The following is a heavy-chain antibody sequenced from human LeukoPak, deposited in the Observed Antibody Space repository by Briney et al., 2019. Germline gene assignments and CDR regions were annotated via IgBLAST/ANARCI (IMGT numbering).Heavy chain of an antibody. CDR3: ATGAYNWNDATPPSFDY. CDR2: INPNSGDT. D-gene: IGHD1-20*01. J-gene: IGHJ4*02. V-gene: IGHV1-2*02. CDR1: GYTFTGSY. Sequence: ASVKVSCKASGYTFTGSYMHWVRQAPGQGLEWMGWINPNSGDTNYAQKFQGRVTMTRDTSISAAYMELSRLRSDDTAVYYCATGAYNWNDATPPSFDYWGQGTLVTVSP.